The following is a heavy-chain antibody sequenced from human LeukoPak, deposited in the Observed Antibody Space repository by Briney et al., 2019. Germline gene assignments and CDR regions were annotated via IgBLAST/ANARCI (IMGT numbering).Heavy chain of an antibody. Sequence: GGSLRLSCAASGFTFSSYWMSWVRQAPGKGLEWVANIKQDGSEKYYVDSVKGRFTISRDNAKNSLYLQMNSLRAEDTAVYYCARETTTMVRGVINDYYAMDAWGKGTTVTVSS. CDR2: IKQDGSEK. CDR3: ARETTTMVRGVINDYYAMDA. J-gene: IGHJ6*04. D-gene: IGHD3-10*01. V-gene: IGHV3-7*03. CDR1: GFTFSSYW.